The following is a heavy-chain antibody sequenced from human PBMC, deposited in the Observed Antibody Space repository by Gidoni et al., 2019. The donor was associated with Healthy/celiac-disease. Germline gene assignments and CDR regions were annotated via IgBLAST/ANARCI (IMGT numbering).Heavy chain of an antibody. V-gene: IGHV3-30-3*01. CDR1: GFPFIRYA. D-gene: IGHD5-18*01. J-gene: IGHJ6*02. Sequence: QVQLVESGGGVVQPGRSLRLSCAASGFPFIRYALHLARQAPGKGLEWVAVISYDGSNKYYADSVKGRFTISRDNSKNTLYLQMNSLRAEDTAVYYCARVPVPLSALYSYATLDYYYYGMDVWGQGTTVTVSS. CDR2: ISYDGSNK. CDR3: ARVPVPLSALYSYATLDYYYYGMDV.